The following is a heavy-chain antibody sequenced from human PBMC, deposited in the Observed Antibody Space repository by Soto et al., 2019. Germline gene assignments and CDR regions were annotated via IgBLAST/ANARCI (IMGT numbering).Heavy chain of an antibody. V-gene: IGHV4-34*01. J-gene: IGHJ5*02. CDR3: ATRITVFGLLIPPFDP. Sequence: SETLSLTCAVYGGSVNGYYWNWIRQPPGKGLEWTGEINHTGGTHYNPSLKSRVTMSVDTSKNQFSLRLSSVTAADTAIYYCATRITVFGLLIPPFDPWGQGTQVAVSS. CDR1: GGSVNGYY. CDR2: INHTGGT. D-gene: IGHD3-3*01.